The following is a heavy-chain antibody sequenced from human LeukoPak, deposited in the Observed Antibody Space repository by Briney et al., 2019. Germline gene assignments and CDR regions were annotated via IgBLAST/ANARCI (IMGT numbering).Heavy chain of an antibody. CDR3: ARRPPLKNWFDP. Sequence: SETLSLTCAVYGGTFSGYYWTWIRQAPGKGPEWIGEINYSGSTNSNPSLKGRVTISVDTSMNHFSLKVSSVTAADTAVYYCARRPPLKNWFDPWGQGTLVTVSS. CDR2: INYSGST. CDR1: GGTFSGYY. V-gene: IGHV4-34*01. J-gene: IGHJ5*02.